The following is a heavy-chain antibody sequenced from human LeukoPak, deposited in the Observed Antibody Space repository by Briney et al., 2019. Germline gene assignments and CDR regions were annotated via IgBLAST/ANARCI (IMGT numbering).Heavy chain of an antibody. Sequence: GGSLRLSCAASGFTFDDYAMHWVRQAPGRGLEWVSGISWNSGSIGYADSVKGRFTISRDNAKNSLYLQMNSLRAEDTAVYYCARLKTDYFDYWGQGTLVTVSS. V-gene: IGHV3-9*01. CDR3: ARLKTDYFDY. J-gene: IGHJ4*02. CDR1: GFTFDDYA. D-gene: IGHD6-19*01. CDR2: ISWNSGSI.